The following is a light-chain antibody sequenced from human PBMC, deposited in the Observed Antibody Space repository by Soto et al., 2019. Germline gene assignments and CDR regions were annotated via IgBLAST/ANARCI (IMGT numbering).Light chain of an antibody. Sequence: DIPMTQSPSTLSASVGDRVTITCRASQSISSWLAWYQQKPGKAPKLLIYEGSSLASGGPSRFSGSGSGTEVTLTISSLQADDLATYYCERYNDYSERFGQGTKVEIK. J-gene: IGKJ1*01. CDR3: ERYNDYSER. CDR2: EGS. CDR1: QSISSW. V-gene: IGKV1-5*03.